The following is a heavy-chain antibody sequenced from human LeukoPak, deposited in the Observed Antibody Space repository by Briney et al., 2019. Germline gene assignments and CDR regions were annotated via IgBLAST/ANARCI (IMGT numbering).Heavy chain of an antibody. CDR1: GFSFDDYG. Sequence: GGSLRLSCVASGFSFDDYGMSWVRQAPGKGLEWVCGINWNGGSTGYADSVEGRFTISRDNAKNSLYLQMNSLRAEDTALYHCAREAPYFDTSGYPFDIWGQGTMVTVS. J-gene: IGHJ3*02. D-gene: IGHD3-22*01. V-gene: IGHV3-20*01. CDR3: AREAPYFDTSGYPFDI. CDR2: INWNGGST.